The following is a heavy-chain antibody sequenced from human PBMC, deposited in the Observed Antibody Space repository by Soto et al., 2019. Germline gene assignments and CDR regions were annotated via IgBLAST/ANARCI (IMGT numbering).Heavy chain of an antibody. CDR3: AKHGGYSFGPGDYYGMDI. CDR2: IIGSGGST. V-gene: IGHV3-23*01. Sequence: GGSLRLSCAASGFTFSNFAMNWVRQAPGKGLEWVSGIIGSGGSTYYADSAKGRFTISGDRSKATLYLQMNSLRAEDTAIYYCAKHGGYSFGPGDYYGMDIWGQGTTVTVSS. CDR1: GFTFSNFA. J-gene: IGHJ6*02. D-gene: IGHD5-18*01.